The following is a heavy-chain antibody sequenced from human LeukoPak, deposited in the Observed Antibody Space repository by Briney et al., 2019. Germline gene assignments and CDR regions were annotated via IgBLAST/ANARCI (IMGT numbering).Heavy chain of an antibody. CDR3: AKSRVGGPGSCDY. J-gene: IGHJ4*02. D-gene: IGHD3-10*01. CDR2: ISGSGGST. CDR1: GFTFSSYA. V-gene: IGHV3-23*01. Sequence: GGSLRLSCAASGFTFSSYAMSWVRRAPGKGLELVSYISGSGGSTYYADSVKGRFTISRDNSKNTLYLQMNSLRAEDTAIYYCAKSRVGGPGSCDYWGQGTLVTVSS.